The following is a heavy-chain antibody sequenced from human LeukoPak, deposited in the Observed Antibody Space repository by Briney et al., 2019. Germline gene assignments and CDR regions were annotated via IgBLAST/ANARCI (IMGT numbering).Heavy chain of an antibody. CDR3: ARRRSSGWYYH. J-gene: IGHJ4*02. CDR1: GYSISSGYY. D-gene: IGHD6-19*01. Sequence: PSETLSLTCTVSGYSISSGYYWGWIRQPPGKGLEWIGSIYHSGRTFYNPSLKSRVTISVDTSKNQFSLKLTSVTAADTAIYYCARRRSSGWYYHWGQGTLVTVSS. CDR2: IYHSGRT. V-gene: IGHV4-38-2*02.